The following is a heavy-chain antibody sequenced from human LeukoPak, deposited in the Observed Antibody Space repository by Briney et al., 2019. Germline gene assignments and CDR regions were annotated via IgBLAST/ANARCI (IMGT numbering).Heavy chain of an antibody. V-gene: IGHV4-59*08. Sequence: SETLSLTCTVSGGSISSYYWSWIRQPPGKGPEWIGYIYYSGSTNYNPSLKSRVTISVDTSKNQFSLKLSSVTAADTAVYYCARRASYKAAEYWFDPWGQGTLVTVSS. J-gene: IGHJ5*02. CDR2: IYYSGST. CDR1: GGSISSYY. CDR3: ARRASYKAAEYWFDP. D-gene: IGHD6-13*01.